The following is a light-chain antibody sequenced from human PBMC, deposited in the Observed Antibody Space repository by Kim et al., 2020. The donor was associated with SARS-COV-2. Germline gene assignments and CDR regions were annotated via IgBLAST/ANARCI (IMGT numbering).Light chain of an antibody. CDR2: EVN. CDR1: TSDVGSYNR. V-gene: IGLV2-18*02. Sequence: GQSVTISCTGTTSDVGSYNRVSWDRQTPGTAPKLMISEVNNRPSGVPDRFSGSKSGNTASLTISGLQAEDEADYYCNSYTATSTFVFGTGTKVTVL. J-gene: IGLJ1*01. CDR3: NSYTATSTFV.